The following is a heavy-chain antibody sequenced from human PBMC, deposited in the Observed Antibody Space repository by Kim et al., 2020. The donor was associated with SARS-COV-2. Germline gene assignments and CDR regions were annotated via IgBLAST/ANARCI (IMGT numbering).Heavy chain of an antibody. CDR1: GFTFSSYA. CDR3: AKSDFQYCSSTSCYAGAFGI. CDR2: ISGSGGST. D-gene: IGHD2-2*01. V-gene: IGHV3-23*01. Sequence: GGSLRLSCAASGFTFSSYAMSWVRQAPGKGLEWVSAISGSGGSTYYADSVKGRFTISRDNSKNTLYLQMNSPRAEDTAVYYCAKSDFQYCSSTSCYAGAFGIWGQGTMVTVSS. J-gene: IGHJ3*02.